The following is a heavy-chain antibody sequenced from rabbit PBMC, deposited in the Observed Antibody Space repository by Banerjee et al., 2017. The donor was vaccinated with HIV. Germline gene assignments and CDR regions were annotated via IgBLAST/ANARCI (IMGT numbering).Heavy chain of an antibody. CDR1: GFDFSSSFW. V-gene: IGHV1S40*01. D-gene: IGHD4-1*01. CDR3: TRGLVAGVLSL. J-gene: IGHJ6*01. CDR2: IYPPAGAA. Sequence: QSLEESGGDLVKPGASLTLTCKASGFDFSSSFWISWVRQAPGKGLEWIACIYPPAGAADYATWVHGRFTISLDNAQNTVSLQMTSLTAADTATYFCTRGLVAGVLSLWGPGTLVTVS.